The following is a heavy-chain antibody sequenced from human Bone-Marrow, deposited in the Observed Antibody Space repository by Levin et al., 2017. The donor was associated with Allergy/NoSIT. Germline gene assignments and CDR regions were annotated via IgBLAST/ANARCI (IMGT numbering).Heavy chain of an antibody. CDR2: IYSDGRT. D-gene: IGHD3-3*01. CDR3: ARVLGSRSSYGLDV. Sequence: GESLKISCAASGITVSTNYFSWVRQAPGKGLEWVSLIYSDGRTYYADSVKGRFTISRDNSKNTLFLQMNSLRAEDTAVYYCARVLGSRSSYGLDVWGQGTTVTVSS. V-gene: IGHV3-53*01. J-gene: IGHJ6*02. CDR1: GITVSTNY.